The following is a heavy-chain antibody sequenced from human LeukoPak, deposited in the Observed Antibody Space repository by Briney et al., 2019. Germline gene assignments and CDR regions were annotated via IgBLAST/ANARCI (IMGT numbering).Heavy chain of an antibody. CDR2: VNPSDGTT. J-gene: IGHJ6*03. V-gene: IGHV1-46*01. D-gene: IGHD3-3*01. CDR1: GYTFTNYY. CDR3: ARSSSFGYYYMDV. Sequence: GASVKVSCKASGYTFTNYYMHLVRQAPGQGLEWMGTVNPSDGTTLYAQKFQGRVTMTRDTSTSTLYMELSSLRSQDAALYYCARSSSFGYYYMDVWGKGTTVTVSS.